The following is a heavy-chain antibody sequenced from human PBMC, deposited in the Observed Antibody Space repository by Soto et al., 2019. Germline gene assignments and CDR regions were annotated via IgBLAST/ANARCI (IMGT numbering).Heavy chain of an antibody. Sequence: SETLSLTCTVSGVSISSYYWSWIRQPPGKGLEWIGYIYYSGSTNYNPSLKSRVTISVDTSKNQFSLKLSSVTAADTAVYYCARRYDFWSGYLYYYYMDVWGKGTTVTVSS. CDR3: ARRYDFWSGYLYYYYMDV. D-gene: IGHD3-3*01. V-gene: IGHV4-59*08. CDR2: IYYSGST. J-gene: IGHJ6*03. CDR1: GVSISSYY.